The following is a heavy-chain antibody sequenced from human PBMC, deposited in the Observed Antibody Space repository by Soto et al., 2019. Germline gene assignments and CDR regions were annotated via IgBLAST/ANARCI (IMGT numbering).Heavy chain of an antibody. V-gene: IGHV1-69*01. CDR2: IIPIFGTA. Sequence: QVQLVQSGAEVKKPGSSVKVSCKASGGTFSSYAISWVRQAPGQGLERMGVIIPIFGTANYAQKFQGRVTITADESTSTDYMELSSLRSEDTAVYYCARDYYDSSGFGAYDAFYIWGQGTMVTVSS. D-gene: IGHD3-22*01. CDR3: ARDYYDSSGFGAYDAFYI. J-gene: IGHJ3*02. CDR1: GGTFSSYA.